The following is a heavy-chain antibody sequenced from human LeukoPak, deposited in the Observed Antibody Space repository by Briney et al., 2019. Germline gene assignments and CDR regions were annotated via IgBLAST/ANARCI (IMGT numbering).Heavy chain of an antibody. Sequence: GGSLRLSCAASAFTFSSYGMNWVRQAPGKGLEGVAYISTSSNRIDYADSVKGRFTMSRDNAKNLLYLQMNSLRDEDTAMYYCARVSAPGTSGWYFGYWGQGTLVTVSS. D-gene: IGHD6-19*01. V-gene: IGHV3-48*02. CDR3: ARVSAPGTSGWYFGY. J-gene: IGHJ4*02. CDR2: ISTSSNRI. CDR1: AFTFSSYG.